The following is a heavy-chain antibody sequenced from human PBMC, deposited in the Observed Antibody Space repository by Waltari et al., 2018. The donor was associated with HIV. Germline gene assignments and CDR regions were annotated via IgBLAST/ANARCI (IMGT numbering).Heavy chain of an antibody. Sequence: VQLQASGPGLVKPSGTLSLTCAVSGGSISSSFWWSWVRQPPGKGLEWIGEIYLSGSTNYNPSLKSRVTMSVDKSKNQFSLKLSAVTAADTAVYYCATGIAVAAFDYWGQGTLVTVSS. CDR1: GGSISSSFW. D-gene: IGHD6-19*01. J-gene: IGHJ4*02. CDR2: IYLSGST. CDR3: ATGIAVAAFDY. V-gene: IGHV4-4*02.